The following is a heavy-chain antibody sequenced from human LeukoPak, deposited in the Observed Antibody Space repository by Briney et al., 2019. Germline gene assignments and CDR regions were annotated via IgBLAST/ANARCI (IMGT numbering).Heavy chain of an antibody. V-gene: IGHV1-46*01. J-gene: IGHJ3*02. CDR3: ARVYFSRPYGSGSYYLDAFDI. CDR1: GYTFTSYY. CDR2: INPSGGST. Sequence: ASVKVSCKASGYTFTSYYMHWVRQAPGQGLEWMGIINPSGGSTSYAQKFQGRVTMTTDTSTSTAYMELRSLRSDDTAVYYCARVYFSRPYGSGSYYLDAFDIWGQGTMVTVSS. D-gene: IGHD3-10*01.